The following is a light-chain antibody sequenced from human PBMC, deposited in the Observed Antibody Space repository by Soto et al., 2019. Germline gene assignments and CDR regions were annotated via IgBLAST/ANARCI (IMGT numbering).Light chain of an antibody. CDR1: QSMSSW. V-gene: IGKV1-5*03. J-gene: IGKJ2*01. CDR3: QQYSTYPST. CDR2: KAS. Sequence: DIQMTQSPSTLSTSVGDRVTITCRASQSMSSWLAWYQQKPGKAPKLLLYKASSLESGVPSRFSGSGSGTDFTLTISSLQPDDFATYYCQQYSTYPSTFGQGTKLEIK.